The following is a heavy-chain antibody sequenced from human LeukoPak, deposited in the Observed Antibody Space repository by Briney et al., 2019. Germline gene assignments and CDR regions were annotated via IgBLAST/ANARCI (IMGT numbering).Heavy chain of an antibody. J-gene: IGHJ4*02. V-gene: IGHV4-59*01. Sequence: SETLSLTCTVSGGSISSYYWSWIRQPPGKGLEWIGYIYYSGSTNYNPSLKSRVTISVDTSKTQFSLKLSSVTAADTAVYYWARGRDGYNYLFDYWGQGTLVTVSS. CDR2: IYYSGST. CDR3: ARGRDGYNYLFDY. D-gene: IGHD5-24*01. CDR1: GGSISSYY.